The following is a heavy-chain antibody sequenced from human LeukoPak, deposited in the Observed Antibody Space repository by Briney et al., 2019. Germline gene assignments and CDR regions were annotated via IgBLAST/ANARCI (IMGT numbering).Heavy chain of an antibody. CDR2: IRSKANSYAT. V-gene: IGHV3-73*01. D-gene: IGHD5-18*01. Sequence: GGSLKLSCAASGFTFSGSAMHWVRQASGKGLEWVGRIRSKANSYATAYAASVKGRFTISRDDSKNTAYLQMNSLRAEDTAVYYCARDRYSYGKSHFDYWGQGTLVTVSS. CDR3: ARDRYSYGKSHFDY. J-gene: IGHJ4*02. CDR1: GFTFSGSA.